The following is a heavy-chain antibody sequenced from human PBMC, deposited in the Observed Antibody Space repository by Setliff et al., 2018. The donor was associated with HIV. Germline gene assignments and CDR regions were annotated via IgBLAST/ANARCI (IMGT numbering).Heavy chain of an antibody. Sequence: NPSETLSLTCAVYGGSFSGNYWSWIRQPPGKGLEWIGEINHSEDTNYNPSLKSRVTISVDTSKNQFSRKLSSVTAADTAVYFCARMAAAGRGHYYYYMDVWGKGTTVTVSS. CDR2: INHSEDT. J-gene: IGHJ6*03. D-gene: IGHD6-13*01. CDR3: ARMAAAGRGHYYYYMDV. V-gene: IGHV4-34*01. CDR1: GGSFSGNY.